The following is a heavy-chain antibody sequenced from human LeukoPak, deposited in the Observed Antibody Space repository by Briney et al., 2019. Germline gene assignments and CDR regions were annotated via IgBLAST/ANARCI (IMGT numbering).Heavy chain of an antibody. V-gene: IGHV3-7*01. J-gene: IGHJ5*01. CDR3: AIWPRTTQYNWFDS. CDR1: GITLCDYW. CDR2: IKHDGSEQ. D-gene: IGHD1-1*01. Sequence: GGSLRLSCTASGITLCDYWMNWVRQAPGKGLEWVANIKHDGSEQYYVDSVKGRFTISRDKAKDSLYLQMNSLRAEDTALYYCAIWPRTTQYNWFDSWGQGTLVTVSS.